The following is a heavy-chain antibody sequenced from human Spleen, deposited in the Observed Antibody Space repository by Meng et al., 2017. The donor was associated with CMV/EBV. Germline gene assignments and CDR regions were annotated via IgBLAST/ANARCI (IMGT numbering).Heavy chain of an antibody. D-gene: IGHD1-1*01. CDR3: ARDILERNAFDM. V-gene: IGHV4-39*07. Sequence: SQTLSLTCAMYSGSSNTYYWSWIRQPPGKGLEWIGSIYYSGSTYYNPSLKSRVTISVDTSKNQFSLKLSSVTAADTAVFYCARDILERNAFDMWGQGTMVTVSS. CDR2: IYYSGST. CDR1: SGSSNTYY. J-gene: IGHJ3*02.